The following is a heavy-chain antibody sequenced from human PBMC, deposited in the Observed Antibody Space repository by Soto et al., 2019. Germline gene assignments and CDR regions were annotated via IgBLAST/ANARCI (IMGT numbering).Heavy chain of an antibody. D-gene: IGHD3-3*01. CDR3: ARTSPHYDFWSGYYSPDYFDY. CDR1: GFTFSDYY. CDR2: ISSSGSTI. Sequence: QVQLVESGGGLVKPGGSLRLSCAASGFTFSDYYMSWIRQAPGKRLEWVSYISSSGSTIYYADSVKGRFTISRDNAKNSLYLQMNSLRAGDTAVYYCARTSPHYDFWSGYYSPDYFDYWGQGTLVTVSS. V-gene: IGHV3-11*01. J-gene: IGHJ4*02.